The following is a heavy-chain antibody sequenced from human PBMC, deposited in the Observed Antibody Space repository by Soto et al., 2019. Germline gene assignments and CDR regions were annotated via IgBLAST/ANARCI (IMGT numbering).Heavy chain of an antibody. D-gene: IGHD3-3*01. J-gene: IGHJ6*02. Sequence: GASVKVSCKASGGTFSSYAISWVRQAPGQGLEWMGGIIPIFGTANYAQKFQGRVTITADESTSTAYMELSSLRSEDTAVYYCARDLSPRSFGVVPNPLGRRGGYYYYGMDVWGQGTKVTVSS. CDR1: GGTFSSYA. V-gene: IGHV1-69*13. CDR2: IIPIFGTA. CDR3: ARDLSPRSFGVVPNPLGRRGGYYYYGMDV.